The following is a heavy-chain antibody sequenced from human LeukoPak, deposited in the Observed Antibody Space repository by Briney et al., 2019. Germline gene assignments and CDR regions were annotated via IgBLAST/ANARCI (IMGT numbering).Heavy chain of an antibody. J-gene: IGHJ4*02. Sequence: ASVKVSCKASGYTFTSYDINWVRQATGQGLEWMGWMNPNSGNTGYAQKLQGRVTMTRNTSISTAYMELSSLRSEDTAVYYCARAAAMVRGVPPGYWGQGTLVTVSS. CDR3: ARAAAMVRGVPPGY. CDR1: GYTFTSYD. V-gene: IGHV1-8*01. D-gene: IGHD3-10*01. CDR2: MNPNSGNT.